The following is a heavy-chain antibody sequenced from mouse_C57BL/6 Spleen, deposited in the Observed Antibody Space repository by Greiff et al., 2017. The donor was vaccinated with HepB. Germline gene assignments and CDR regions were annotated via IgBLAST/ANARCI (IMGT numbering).Heavy chain of an antibody. V-gene: IGHV5-17*01. Sequence: EVHLVDSGGGLVKPGGSLKLSCAASGFTFSDYGMHWVRQAPEKGLEWVAYISSGSSTIYYADTVKGRFTISRDNAKNTLFLQMTSLRSEDTAMYYCASKGQDDYDAFDYGGQGTTLTVSS. CDR3: ASKGQDDYDAFDY. J-gene: IGHJ2*01. CDR1: GFTFSDYG. D-gene: IGHD2-4*01. CDR2: ISSGSSTI.